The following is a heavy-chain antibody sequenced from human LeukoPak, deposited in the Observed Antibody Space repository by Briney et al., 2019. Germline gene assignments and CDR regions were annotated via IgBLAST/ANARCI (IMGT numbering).Heavy chain of an antibody. D-gene: IGHD3-10*01. CDR1: GFPFSSYA. J-gene: IGHJ4*02. CDR2: ISGSGGST. Sequence: GGSLRLSCAASGFPFSSYAMSWVRQAPEKGLEWVSTISGSGGSTYYADSVKGRFTISRDNSKNTLYLQMNSLRAEDTAVYYCAKDVSGSFSYFDYWGQGTLVTVSS. V-gene: IGHV3-23*01. CDR3: AKDVSGSFSYFDY.